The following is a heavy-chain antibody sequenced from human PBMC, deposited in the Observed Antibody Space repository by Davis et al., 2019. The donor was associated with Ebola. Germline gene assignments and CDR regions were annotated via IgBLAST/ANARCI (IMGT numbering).Heavy chain of an antibody. CDR2: INPHSGGT. J-gene: IGHJ6*03. V-gene: IGHV1-2*02. D-gene: IGHD3-10*01. Sequence: ASVKVSCKASGFSFSDYYMHWVRQAPGQGLEWMGWINPHSGGTHYAQKFQGRVTMTRDTSINTVYMELRSLRSDDTAVYYCARALITRDYYYYMDVWGKGTTVTVSS. CDR3: ARALITRDYYYYMDV. CDR1: GFSFSDYY.